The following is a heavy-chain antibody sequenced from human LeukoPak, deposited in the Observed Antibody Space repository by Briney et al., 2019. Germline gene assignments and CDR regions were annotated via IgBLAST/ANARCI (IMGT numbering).Heavy chain of an antibody. Sequence: GGSLRLSCAASGFTSSSYAMRWVRQAPGKGLEWVSDISGSGGSTYYADSVKGRFTISRDNSKNTLYLQMNSLTVEDTAVYYCARSQSSSLIDYWGQGTLVTVSS. J-gene: IGHJ4*02. CDR1: GFTSSSYA. CDR3: ARSQSSSLIDY. D-gene: IGHD6-13*01. CDR2: ISGSGGST. V-gene: IGHV3-23*01.